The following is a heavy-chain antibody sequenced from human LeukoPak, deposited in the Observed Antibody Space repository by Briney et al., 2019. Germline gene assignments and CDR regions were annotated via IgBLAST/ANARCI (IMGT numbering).Heavy chain of an antibody. CDR1: GGSISSGGYY. Sequence: SETLSLTCTVSGGSISSGGYYWSWIRQPPGKGLEWIGYIYYSGSTNYNPSLKSRVTISVDTSKNQFSLKLSSVTAADTAVYYCARIDYDSSGYLLGDFWGQGTLVTVSS. D-gene: IGHD3-22*01. J-gene: IGHJ4*02. V-gene: IGHV4-61*08. CDR3: ARIDYDSSGYLLGDF. CDR2: IYYSGST.